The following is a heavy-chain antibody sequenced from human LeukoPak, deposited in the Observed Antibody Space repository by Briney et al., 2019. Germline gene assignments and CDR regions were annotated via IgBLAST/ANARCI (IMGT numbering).Heavy chain of an antibody. Sequence: SETLSFTCTVSGVSISNYYWTWMPQPPGKGREGIVFISYSGTTNYNPSLKSRVTISLDTSKNQFSLKLISVTAADTAVYYCARGVSSGYTDYWGQGALVTVSS. CDR1: GVSISNYY. CDR3: ARGVSSGYTDY. D-gene: IGHD3-22*01. J-gene: IGHJ4*02. V-gene: IGHV4-59*01. CDR2: ISYSGTT.